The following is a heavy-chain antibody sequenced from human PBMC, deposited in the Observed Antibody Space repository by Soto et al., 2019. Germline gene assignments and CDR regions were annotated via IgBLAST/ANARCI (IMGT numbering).Heavy chain of an antibody. CDR1: GGSISSGGYY. J-gene: IGHJ4*02. D-gene: IGHD2-2*01. CDR2: IYYSGST. CDR3: ARGSIVVPAAKLGYFDY. Sequence: SETLSLTCTVSGGSISSGGYYWSWIRQHPGKGLEWIGYIYYSGSTYYNPSLKSRVTISVDTSKNQFSLKLSSVTAADTAVYYCARGSIVVPAAKLGYFDYWGQGTLVTVSS. V-gene: IGHV4-31*03.